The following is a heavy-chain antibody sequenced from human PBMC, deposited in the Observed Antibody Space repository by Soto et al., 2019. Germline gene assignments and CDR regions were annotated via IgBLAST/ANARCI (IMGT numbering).Heavy chain of an antibody. J-gene: IGHJ6*02. V-gene: IGHV3-73*01. D-gene: IGHD6-19*01. Sequence: GGSLRRSCAVSGFTFSGSAMHWVRQASGKGLEWVGRIRGKANNYATAYAASVKGRFTLSRDDSKNTAYLQMNSLRTEDTAVYYCTGHSDSSPLYYYYAMDVWGQGTTVTVSS. CDR1: GFTFSGSA. CDR2: IRGKANNYAT. CDR3: TGHSDSSPLYYYYAMDV.